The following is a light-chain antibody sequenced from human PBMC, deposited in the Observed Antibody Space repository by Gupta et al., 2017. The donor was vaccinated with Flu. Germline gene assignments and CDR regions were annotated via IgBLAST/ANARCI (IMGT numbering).Light chain of an antibody. CDR1: QGIRSA. CDR3: QQFNNYPQVT. V-gene: IGKV1D-13*01. Sequence: SSLSASVGDRVTITCRASQGIRSALAWYQQKPGKAPKLLIYDASSLESGVPSRFSGSGSGTDFTLTISSLQPEDFATYYCQQFNNYPQVTFGGGTKVEIK. CDR2: DAS. J-gene: IGKJ4*01.